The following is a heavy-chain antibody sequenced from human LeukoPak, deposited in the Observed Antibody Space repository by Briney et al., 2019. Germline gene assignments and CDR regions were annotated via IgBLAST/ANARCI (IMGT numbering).Heavy chain of an antibody. CDR2: IWYDGSNK. CDR3: AKSGGSSGYYRNYFDY. Sequence: PGRSLRLSCAASGFTFSSYGMHWVRQAPGKGLEWVAVIWYDGSNKYYADSVKGRFTISRDNSKNTLYLQMNSLRAEDTAVYYCAKSGGSSGYYRNYFDYWGQGTLVTVSS. J-gene: IGHJ4*02. V-gene: IGHV3-33*06. CDR1: GFTFSSYG. D-gene: IGHD3-22*01.